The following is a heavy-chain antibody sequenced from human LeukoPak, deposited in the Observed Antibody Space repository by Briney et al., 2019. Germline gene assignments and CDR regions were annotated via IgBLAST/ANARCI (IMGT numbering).Heavy chain of an antibody. CDR1: GYSISSGYY. D-gene: IGHD6-13*01. CDR3: ASIAAADFDY. V-gene: IGHV4-4*07. Sequence: SETLSLTYAVSGYSISSGYYWGWIRQPAGKGLEWIGRIYTSGSTNYNPSLKSRVTMSVDTSKNQFSLKLSSVTAADTAVYYCASIAAADFDYWGQGTLVTVSS. J-gene: IGHJ4*02. CDR2: IYTSGST.